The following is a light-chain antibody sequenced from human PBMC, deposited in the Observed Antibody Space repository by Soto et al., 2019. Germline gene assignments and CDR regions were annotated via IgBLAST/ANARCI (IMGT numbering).Light chain of an antibody. Sequence: DVQMTQSPSSVSASVGDRVTITCRASQDISRWLAWYQQKPGQDHKLMIYAASTLHSGDPSRFSGSGSGTDVALTISSPELAEFATYYWQQGNNFSVIFGQGTRLEMK. V-gene: IGKV1D-12*01. CDR3: QQGNNFSVI. CDR2: AAS. CDR1: QDISRW. J-gene: IGKJ5*01.